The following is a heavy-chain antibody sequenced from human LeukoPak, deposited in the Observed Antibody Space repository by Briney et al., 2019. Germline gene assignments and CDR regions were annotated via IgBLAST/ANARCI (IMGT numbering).Heavy chain of an antibody. V-gene: IGHV4-59*01. CDR2: IYYSGCT. CDR3: ARAVRGVVVAATVFDY. Sequence: QPSETLSLTCTVSGGSISSYYWSWIRQPPGKGLEWIGYIYYSGCTNYNPSLKSRVTISVDTSKNQFSLKLSSVTAADTAVYYCARAVRGVVVAATVFDYWGQGTLVTVSS. CDR1: GGSISSYY. J-gene: IGHJ4*02. D-gene: IGHD2-15*01.